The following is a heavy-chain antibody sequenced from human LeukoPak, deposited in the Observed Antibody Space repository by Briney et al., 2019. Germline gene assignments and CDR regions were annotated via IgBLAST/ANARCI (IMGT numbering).Heavy chain of an antibody. D-gene: IGHD1-20*01. J-gene: IGHJ5*02. CDR3: ARESTPYNWNDHCWFDP. Sequence: PSETLSLTCTVSGGSISSGSYYWSWIRQPAGKGLEWIGRIYTSGSTNYNPSLKSRVTISVDTSKNQFSLKLSSVTAADTAVYYCARESTPYNWNDHCWFDPWGQGTLVTVSS. CDR2: IYTSGST. V-gene: IGHV4-61*02. CDR1: GGSISSGSYY.